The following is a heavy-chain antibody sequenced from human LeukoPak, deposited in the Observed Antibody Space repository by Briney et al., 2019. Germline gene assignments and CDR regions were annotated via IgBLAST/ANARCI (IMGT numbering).Heavy chain of an antibody. V-gene: IGHV3-53*01. CDR1: GFSFSSYA. Sequence: GGSLRLSCAAPGFSFSSYAMSWVRQAPGKGLEWVSVIYSGGSTYYADSVKGRFTISRDNSKNTLYLQMNSLRAEDTAVYYCAREWLRATPGYYYYMDVWGKGTTVAVSS. D-gene: IGHD3-10*01. CDR3: AREWLRATPGYYYYMDV. CDR2: IYSGGST. J-gene: IGHJ6*03.